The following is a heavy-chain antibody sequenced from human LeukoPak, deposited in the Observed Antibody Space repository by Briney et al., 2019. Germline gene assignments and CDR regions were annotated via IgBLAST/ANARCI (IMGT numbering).Heavy chain of an antibody. J-gene: IGHJ3*01. D-gene: IGHD3-3*01. CDR2: IYYSGST. Sequence: PSETLSLTCTVSGGSISSSSYYWGWIRQPPGKGLEWIGSIYYSGSTYYNPSLKSRVTISVDTSKNQFSLKLSSVTAADTAVYYCARGLGAFDFWGQGTMVTVSS. V-gene: IGHV4-39*01. CDR1: GGSISSSSYY. CDR3: ARGLGAFDF.